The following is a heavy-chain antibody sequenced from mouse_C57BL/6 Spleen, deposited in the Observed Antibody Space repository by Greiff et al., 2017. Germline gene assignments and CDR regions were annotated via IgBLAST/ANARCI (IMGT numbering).Heavy chain of an antibody. CDR3: TRRGITGTDYFDY. Sequence: QVQLQQSGAELVRPGASVTLSCKASGYTFTDYEMHWVKQTPVHGLEWIGAIDPETGGTAYNQKFKGKAILTADKSSSTAYMELRSLTSEDSAVYYCTRRGITGTDYFDYWGQGTTLTVSS. CDR2: IDPETGGT. V-gene: IGHV1-15*01. CDR1: GYTFTDYE. D-gene: IGHD4-1*01. J-gene: IGHJ2*01.